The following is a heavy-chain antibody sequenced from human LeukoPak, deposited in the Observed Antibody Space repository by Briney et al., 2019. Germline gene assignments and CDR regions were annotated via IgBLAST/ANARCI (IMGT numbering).Heavy chain of an antibody. V-gene: IGHV6-1*01. CDR2: TYYRSKWYI. CDR1: GDSVSSNIVA. Sequence: SQTLSLTCAISGDSVSSNIVAWNWIRQSPSRGLEWLGRTYYRSKWYIDYAVSVKSRITINPDTSKNQFTLQLNSVTPEDTAVYYCARGRAAADSYNWFDPWDQGTLVIVSS. D-gene: IGHD6-13*01. CDR3: ARGRAAADSYNWFDP. J-gene: IGHJ5*02.